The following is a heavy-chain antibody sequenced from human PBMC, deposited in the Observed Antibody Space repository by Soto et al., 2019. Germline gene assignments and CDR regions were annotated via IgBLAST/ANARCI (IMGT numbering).Heavy chain of an antibody. D-gene: IGHD3-9*01. CDR3: AHTGLRHYDILTGDLFDY. CDR2: LYWDDDK. Sequence: QITLKESGPTLVKPTQTLTLTCTFSGFSLSTSGLGVGWIRQPPGKALEWLALLYWDDDKRYNPSLKSRLTSTKDTSKNQVVLTITNMDPVDTATYYCAHTGLRHYDILTGDLFDYWGQGTLVTVSS. J-gene: IGHJ4*02. V-gene: IGHV2-5*02. CDR1: GFSLSTSGLG.